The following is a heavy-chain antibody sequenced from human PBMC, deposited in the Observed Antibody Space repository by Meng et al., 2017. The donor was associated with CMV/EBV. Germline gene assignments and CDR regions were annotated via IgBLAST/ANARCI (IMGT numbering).Heavy chain of an antibody. CDR3: ARGVPLGIIYSIDY. CDR1: GYTFTGYG. Sequence: QVQMVQSGVEVKKPGASVKVSCKASGYTFTGYGISWVRQAPGQGLEWMGWISVYNGHTNFAQNLQGRVTMTTDTSTNTAYVELRSLRSDDTAIYYCARGVPLGIIYSIDYWGQGTLVTVSS. D-gene: IGHD2-15*01. CDR2: ISVYNGHT. V-gene: IGHV1-18*01. J-gene: IGHJ4*01.